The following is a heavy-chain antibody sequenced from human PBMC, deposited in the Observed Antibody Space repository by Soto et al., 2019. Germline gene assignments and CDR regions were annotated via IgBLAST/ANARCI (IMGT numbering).Heavy chain of an antibody. J-gene: IGHJ4*02. V-gene: IGHV3-23*01. Sequence: EVQLWPSGGGLVQPGGSLKLSCAASGFTFGTYTMNWVRQAPGKGLEWVSGIYGDGSGIYYADSVKGRFTISRDNYQSNLDLQMNSLRAEDTAIYYCSKDARPDGYWDFDYWGQGTLGTVSS. D-gene: IGHD5-12*01. CDR1: GFTFGTYT. CDR3: SKDARPDGYWDFDY. CDR2: IYGDGSGI.